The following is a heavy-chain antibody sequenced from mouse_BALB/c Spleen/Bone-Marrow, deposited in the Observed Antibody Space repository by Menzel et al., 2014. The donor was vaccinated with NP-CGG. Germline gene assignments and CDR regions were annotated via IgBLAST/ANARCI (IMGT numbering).Heavy chain of an antibody. CDR1: GYTFTSYW. CDR3: TRGDGNYWYFDV. CDR2: IYPGSGST. D-gene: IGHD2-1*01. V-gene: IGHV1S22*01. J-gene: IGHJ1*01. Sequence: LQQSGSELVRPGASVKLSCKASGYTFTSYWMHWVKQRHGQGLEWIGNIYPGSGSTNYDEKFKSKGTLTVGTSSSTAYMHLSSRTSEDSAVYYCTRGDGNYWYFDVWGAGTTVTVAS.